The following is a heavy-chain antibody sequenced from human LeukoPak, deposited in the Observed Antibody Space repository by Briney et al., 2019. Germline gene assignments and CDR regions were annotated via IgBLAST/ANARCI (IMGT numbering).Heavy chain of an antibody. CDR3: TRQECSGGSCYFDY. Sequence: PGGSLRLSCAASGFTFSGSAMHWVRQASGKGLEWVGRIRSKANSYATAYAASVKGRFTISRDDSKNTAYLQMNSLKTEDTAVYYCTRQECSGGSCYFDYWGQGTLVTVSS. J-gene: IGHJ4*02. V-gene: IGHV3-73*01. CDR2: IRSKANSYAT. CDR1: GFTFSGSA. D-gene: IGHD2-15*01.